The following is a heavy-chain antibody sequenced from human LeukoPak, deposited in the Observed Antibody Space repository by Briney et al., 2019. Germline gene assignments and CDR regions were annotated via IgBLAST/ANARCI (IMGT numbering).Heavy chain of an antibody. Sequence: PSETLSLTCTVSGGSVSSGSYYWSWIRQPPGEGLEWIGYIYYSGSTNYNPSLKSRVTISVDTSKNQFSLKLSSVTAADTAVYYCARTSLTAPDYYDSSGYCDYWGQGTLVTVSS. D-gene: IGHD3-22*01. J-gene: IGHJ4*02. CDR1: GGSVSSGSYY. V-gene: IGHV4-61*01. CDR2: IYYSGST. CDR3: ARTSLTAPDYYDSSGYCDY.